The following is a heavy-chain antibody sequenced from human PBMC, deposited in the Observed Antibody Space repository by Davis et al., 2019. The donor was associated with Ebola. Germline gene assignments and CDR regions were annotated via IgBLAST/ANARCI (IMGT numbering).Heavy chain of an antibody. CDR1: GYTFTGYY. J-gene: IGHJ4*02. V-gene: IGHV1-2*02. CDR3: ARNTGYSSSWFFFDFDY. Sequence: AASVKVSCKASGYTFTGYYMHWVRQAPGQGLEWMGWINPNSGGTNYAQKFQGRVTITADESTSTAYMELSSLRSEDTAVYYCARNTGYSSSWFFFDFDYWGQGTLVTVSS. D-gene: IGHD6-13*01. CDR2: INPNSGGT.